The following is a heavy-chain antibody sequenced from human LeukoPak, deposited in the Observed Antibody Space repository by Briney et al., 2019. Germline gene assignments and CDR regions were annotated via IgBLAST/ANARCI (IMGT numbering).Heavy chain of an antibody. CDR1: GFIFENYG. V-gene: IGHV3-20*01. D-gene: IGHD3-10*01. CDR2: INWNGVGT. CDR3: AREGYYYGSGSYYQIDY. J-gene: IGHJ4*02. Sequence: GGSLRLSCVASGFIFENYGMDWVRQVPGKGLEWVSSINWNGVGTTYAESVKGRFTISRDNAKNSLYLQMNSVRAEDTALYRCAREGYYYGSGSYYQIDYWGQGTLVTVSS.